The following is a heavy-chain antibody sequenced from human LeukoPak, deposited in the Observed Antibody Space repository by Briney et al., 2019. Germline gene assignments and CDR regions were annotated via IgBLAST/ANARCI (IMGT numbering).Heavy chain of an antibody. J-gene: IGHJ4*02. CDR1: GFTFSSYW. CDR3: AKDTTSYLIDY. CDR2: IKQDGSEK. V-gene: IGHV3-7*03. D-gene: IGHD1-1*01. Sequence: GGSLRLSCAASGFTFSSYWMSWVRQAPGKGLEWVANIKQDGSEKYYVDSVKGRFTISRDNAKNSLYLQMNSLRAEDTAFYYCAKDTTSYLIDYWGQGTLVTVSS.